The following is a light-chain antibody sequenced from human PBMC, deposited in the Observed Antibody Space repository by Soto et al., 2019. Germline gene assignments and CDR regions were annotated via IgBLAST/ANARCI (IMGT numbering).Light chain of an antibody. J-gene: IGLJ1*01. CDR3: SSFAGSNNFGV. CDR1: SSDFGGYNY. Sequence: QSVLTQPPSASGSPGQSVTISCTGTSSDFGGYNYVSWYQQHPGKAPKLMIFEVSKRPSGVPDRFSGSKSGNTASLTVSGLQAEDGADYYCSSFAGSNNFGVFGTGTKVTVL. V-gene: IGLV2-8*01. CDR2: EVS.